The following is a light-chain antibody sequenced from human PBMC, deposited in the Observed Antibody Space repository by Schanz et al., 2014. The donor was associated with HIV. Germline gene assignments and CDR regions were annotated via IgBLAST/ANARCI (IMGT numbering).Light chain of an antibody. Sequence: EIVLTQSPGSLSLSPGERATLSCRASQSLGGSQLAWYQHKPGQAPRLLIYGASNRATGIPDRFSGGGSGTDFTLTISGLQSEDFALYYCQQYSDWPPSTFGQGTKVEIK. CDR2: GAS. CDR1: QSLGGSQ. V-gene: IGKV3-20*01. CDR3: QQYSDWPPST. J-gene: IGKJ2*01.